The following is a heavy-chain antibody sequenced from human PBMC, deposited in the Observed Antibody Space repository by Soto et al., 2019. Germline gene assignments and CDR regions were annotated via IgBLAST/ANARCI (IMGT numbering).Heavy chain of an antibody. CDR2: ISGSGGST. CDR3: ASRTSGWYFDY. D-gene: IGHD6-19*01. V-gene: IGHV3-23*01. Sequence: EVQLLEAGGGLVQPGGSLRLSCTASGFTFSSYAMNWVRQAPGKGLGWVSVISGSGGSTYYADSVKGRFPISRDNSKNKLYLQMNSLRAEDTAVYYCASRTSGWYFDYWGQGTLVTVSS. CDR1: GFTFSSYA. J-gene: IGHJ4*02.